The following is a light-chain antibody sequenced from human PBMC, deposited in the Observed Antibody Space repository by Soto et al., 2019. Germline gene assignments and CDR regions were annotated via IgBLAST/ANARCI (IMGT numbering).Light chain of an antibody. V-gene: IGKV3-20*01. CDR2: GAS. Sequence: EIVLTQSPGTLSLSPGEGATLSCRASQTISANYLAWYQQRPGQALRLVIYGASSRATGIPDRFSGSGSGTDFTLSISRLESEDFAVYYCQQYIDSPLTFGGGTKVEIK. CDR3: QQYIDSPLT. CDR1: QTISANY. J-gene: IGKJ4*01.